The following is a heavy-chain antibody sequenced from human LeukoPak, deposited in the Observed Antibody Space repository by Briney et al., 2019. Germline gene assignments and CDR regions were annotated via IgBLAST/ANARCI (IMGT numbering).Heavy chain of an antibody. CDR3: ARQFGEKHYDILTGRNIYYYYGMDV. CDR1: GGSISSYY. D-gene: IGHD3-9*01. CDR2: IYYSGST. J-gene: IGHJ6*01. Sequence: PSETLSLTCTVSGGSISSYYWSWIRQPPGKGLEWIGYIYYSGSTNYNPSLKSRVTISVDPSKDQSALKLSSVTAADTAVYYCARQFGEKHYDILTGRNIYYYYGMDVWGQGTTVTVSS. V-gene: IGHV4-59*08.